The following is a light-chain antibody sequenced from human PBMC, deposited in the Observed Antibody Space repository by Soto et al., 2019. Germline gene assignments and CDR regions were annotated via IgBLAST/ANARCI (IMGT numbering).Light chain of an antibody. V-gene: IGKV3-15*01. CDR3: KQYNSWPIT. CDR2: RAS. J-gene: IGKJ5*01. CDR1: ETVATN. Sequence: VMTQSPATLSVSPGERATLSCWASETVATNLAWYQQKPGQGPRLLVYRASTRTLGIPARFSGSESGTEFTLTIRSLQSEDFAVYYCKQYNSWPITFGQGTRLEIK.